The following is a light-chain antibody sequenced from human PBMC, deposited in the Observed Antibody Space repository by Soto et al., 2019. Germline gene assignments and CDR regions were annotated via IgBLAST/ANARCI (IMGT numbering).Light chain of an antibody. V-gene: IGLV2-14*01. J-gene: IGLJ2*01. CDR3: TSYTSSNTVV. CDR2: EVS. CDR1: SSDVGGYDY. Sequence: QSALTQPASVSGSPGQSITISCTGTSSDVGGYDYVSWYQQHPGKAPKLMIYEVSNRPSGVSSRFSGSKSGNTASLTISGLQAEDEADYYYTSYTSSNTVVFGGGTKVTVL.